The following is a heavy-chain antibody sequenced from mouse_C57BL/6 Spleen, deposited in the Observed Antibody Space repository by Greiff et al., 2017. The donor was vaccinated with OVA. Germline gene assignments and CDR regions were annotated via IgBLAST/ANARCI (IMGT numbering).Heavy chain of an antibody. D-gene: IGHD2-5*01. CDR2: IDPSDSYT. J-gene: IGHJ2*01. V-gene: IGHV1-50*01. Sequence: VQLQQPGAELVKPGASVKLSCKASGYTFTSYWMQWVKQRPGQGLEWIGEIDPSDSYTNYNQKFKGKATWTVDTSSSTAYMQLSSLTSEDSAVYYCAREGYSNEGYWGQGTTLTVSS. CDR3: AREGYSNEGY. CDR1: GYTFTSYW.